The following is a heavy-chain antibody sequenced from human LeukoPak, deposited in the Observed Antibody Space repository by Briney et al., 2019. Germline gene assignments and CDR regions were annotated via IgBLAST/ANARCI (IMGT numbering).Heavy chain of an antibody. D-gene: IGHD6-19*01. CDR2: IYYSGST. CDR3: ARGREQFHAFDI. V-gene: IGHV4-59*01. Sequence: SETLSLTCTVSGGSISSYYWSWIRQPPGKGPEWIGYIYYSGSTNYNPSLKSRVTISVDTSKNQFSLKLSSVTAADTAVYYCARGREQFHAFDIWGQGTMVTVSS. J-gene: IGHJ3*02. CDR1: GGSISSYY.